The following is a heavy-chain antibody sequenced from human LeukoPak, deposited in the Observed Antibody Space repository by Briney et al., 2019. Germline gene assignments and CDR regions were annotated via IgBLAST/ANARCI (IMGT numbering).Heavy chain of an antibody. Sequence: SETLSLTCTVSGGSISSGSYDWGWIRQPAGKGLEWIGRIYTSGSTNYNPSLKSRVTISVDTSKNQFSLKLSSVTAADTAVYYCARVWGNYMDVWGKGTTVTVSS. CDR2: IYTSGST. D-gene: IGHD3-16*01. CDR1: GGSISSGSYD. J-gene: IGHJ6*03. V-gene: IGHV4-61*02. CDR3: ARVWGNYMDV.